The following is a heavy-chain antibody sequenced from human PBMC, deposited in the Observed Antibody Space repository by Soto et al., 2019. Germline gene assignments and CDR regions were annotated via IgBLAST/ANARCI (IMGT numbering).Heavy chain of an antibody. CDR3: ARGGTGEGLEQTRSAFDI. V-gene: IGHV1-3*01. Sequence: QVQLVQSGDEVKKPGASVKVSCKASGYTFTSYAMHWVRQAPGQRLEWMGWINAGNGNTKYSQKFQGRVTITRDTSASTAYMELSSLRSEDTAVYYCARGGTGEGLEQTRSAFDIWGQGTMVTVSS. CDR1: GYTFTSYA. J-gene: IGHJ3*02. CDR2: INAGNGNT. D-gene: IGHD1-1*01.